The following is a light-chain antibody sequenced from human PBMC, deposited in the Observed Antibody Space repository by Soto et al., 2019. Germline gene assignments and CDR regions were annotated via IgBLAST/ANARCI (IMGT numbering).Light chain of an antibody. CDR2: GSS. V-gene: IGKV3-15*01. J-gene: IGKJ1*01. CDR1: QSVSSN. Sequence: EIVMTQSPATLSVSPGERATLSCRASQSVSSNLAWYHQKPGQAPRLLIYGSSARATGIPDRFSGSGSGTEFTLTISSLQSVDFAVYYCQQYNDWPRTFGQGTKVEIK. CDR3: QQYNDWPRT.